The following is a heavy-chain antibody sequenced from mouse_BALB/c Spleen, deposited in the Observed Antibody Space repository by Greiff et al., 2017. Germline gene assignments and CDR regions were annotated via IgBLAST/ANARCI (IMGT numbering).Heavy chain of an antibody. D-gene: IGHD1-1*01. Sequence: EVKLMESGPELVKPGASVKISCKASGYSFTGYFMNWVKQSHGKSLEWIGRINPYNGDTFYNQKFKGKATLTVDKSSSTAHMELLSLTSEDSAVYYCGRSDYYGSSYAMDYWGQGTSVTVSS. CDR2: INPYNGDT. CDR3: GRSDYYGSSYAMDY. V-gene: IGHV1-37*01. J-gene: IGHJ4*01. CDR1: GYSFTGYF.